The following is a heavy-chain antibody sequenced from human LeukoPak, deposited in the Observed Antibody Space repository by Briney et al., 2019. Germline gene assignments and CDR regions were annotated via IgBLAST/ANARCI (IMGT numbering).Heavy chain of an antibody. Sequence: ASVKVSCKASGYTFTSYAMNWVRQAPGRGLEWMGWINTNTGNPTYAQGFTGQFVFSLDTSVSTTYLQISSLKAEDTAVYYCARASKQWLVGRAFDIWGQGTMVTVSS. CDR1: GYTFTSYA. CDR2: INTNTGNP. D-gene: IGHD6-19*01. V-gene: IGHV7-4-1*02. CDR3: ARASKQWLVGRAFDI. J-gene: IGHJ3*02.